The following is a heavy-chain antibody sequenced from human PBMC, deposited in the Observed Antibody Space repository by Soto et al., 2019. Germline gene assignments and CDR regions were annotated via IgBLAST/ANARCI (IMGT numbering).Heavy chain of an antibody. D-gene: IGHD1-26*01. CDR2: IDPSDSYT. CDR3: ASLTRIVRASYGMEV. Sequence: GESLKISCKGSGYSFTSYWISWVRQMPGKGLEWMGRIDPSDSYTNYSPSFQGHVTISADKSISTAYLQWSSLKASDTAMYYCASLTRIVRASYGMEVWGQGTTVTVSS. V-gene: IGHV5-10-1*01. J-gene: IGHJ6*02. CDR1: GYSFTSYW.